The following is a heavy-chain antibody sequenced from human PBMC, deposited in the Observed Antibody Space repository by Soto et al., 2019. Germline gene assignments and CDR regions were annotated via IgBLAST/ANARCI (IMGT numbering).Heavy chain of an antibody. CDR3: ARQSGGSTDTLDYDYGYMDV. CDR1: GDSFNDYY. CDR2: INPNVGVT. V-gene: IGHV1-2*04. Sequence: QVQLVQSGAEVRKPGASVTVSCRSSGDSFNDYYIHWVRQAPGQGFEWMGWINPNVGVTKYAQKFQGWVSMTRYTSITTVYMQGSRLRYAATAFYYCARQSGGSTDTLDYDYGYMDVGGTWTTVTVSS. J-gene: IGHJ6*03. D-gene: IGHD6-19*01.